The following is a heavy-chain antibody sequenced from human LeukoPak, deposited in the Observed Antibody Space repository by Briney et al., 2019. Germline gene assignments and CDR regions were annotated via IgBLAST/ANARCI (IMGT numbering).Heavy chain of an antibody. CDR2: ISSNGGST. D-gene: IGHD5-18*01. V-gene: IGHV3-64*01. CDR1: GFTFSSYA. Sequence: PGGSLRLSCAASGFTFSSYAMHWVRRAPGKGLEYVSAISSNGGSTYYANSVKGRFTTSRDNSKNTLYLQMGSLRAEDMAVYYCARDGEAAMVPSYYYYYMDVWGKGTTVTVSS. CDR3: ARDGEAAMVPSYYYYYMDV. J-gene: IGHJ6*03.